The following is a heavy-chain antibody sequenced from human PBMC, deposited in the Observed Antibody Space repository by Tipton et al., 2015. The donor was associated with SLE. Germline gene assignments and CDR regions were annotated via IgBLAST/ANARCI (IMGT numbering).Heavy chain of an antibody. CDR1: GGSISSYY. CDR2: IYYSGST. Sequence: TLSLTCTVSGGSISSYYWSWIRQPPGKGLEWIGSIYYSGSTYYNPSLKSRVTISVDTSKNQFSLKLSSVTAADTAVYYCARDWCSSTSCYGYYYMDVWGKGTTVTVSS. J-gene: IGHJ6*03. V-gene: IGHV4-39*07. CDR3: ARDWCSSTSCYGYYYMDV. D-gene: IGHD2-2*01.